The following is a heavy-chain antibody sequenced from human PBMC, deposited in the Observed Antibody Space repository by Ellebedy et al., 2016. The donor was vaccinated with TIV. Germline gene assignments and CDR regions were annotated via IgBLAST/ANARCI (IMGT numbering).Heavy chain of an antibody. V-gene: IGHV3-30-3*01. CDR3: AKVRAAGDGKTSLAFDI. Sequence: GGSLRLXCAASGFTFSSYAMHWVRQAPGKGLEWVAVISYDGSNKYYADSVKGRFTISRDNSKNTLYLQMNSLRAEDTAVYYCAKVRAAGDGKTSLAFDIWGQGTMVTVSS. J-gene: IGHJ3*02. CDR2: ISYDGSNK. D-gene: IGHD5-24*01. CDR1: GFTFSSYA.